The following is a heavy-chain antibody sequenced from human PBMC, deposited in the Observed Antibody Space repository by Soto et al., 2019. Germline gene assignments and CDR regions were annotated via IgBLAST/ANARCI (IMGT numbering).Heavy chain of an antibody. CDR3: ARGLIGYCSGGSCSNWFDT. Sequence: ASVKGSCKASGYTFTSYYMHWVRQAPGQGLDWMGIINPSGGSTSYAQKFQGRVTMPRDTSTSTVCMELSSLRSEETSVYYCARGLIGYCSGGSCSNWFDTWGQGTLVTVSS. CDR1: GYTFTSYY. J-gene: IGHJ5*02. V-gene: IGHV1-46*01. D-gene: IGHD2-15*01. CDR2: INPSGGST.